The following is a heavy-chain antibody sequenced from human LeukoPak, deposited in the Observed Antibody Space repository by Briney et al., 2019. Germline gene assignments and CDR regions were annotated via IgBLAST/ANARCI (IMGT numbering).Heavy chain of an antibody. CDR1: GFTFSSYA. Sequence: GGSLRLSCAASGFTFSSYAMSWLRQAPGKGLEWVSAISGSGGSTYYADSVKGRFTIPRDNPKHTLYLQMNSLRAEDTAIYYCAKAGDNYGWRSQTIDWGQGTLVTASS. CDR3: AKAGDNYGWRSQTID. V-gene: IGHV3-23*01. J-gene: IGHJ4*02. D-gene: IGHD3-10*01. CDR2: ISGSGGST.